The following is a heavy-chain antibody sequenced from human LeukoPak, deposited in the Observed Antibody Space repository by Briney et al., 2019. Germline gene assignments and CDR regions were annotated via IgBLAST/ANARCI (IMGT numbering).Heavy chain of an antibody. V-gene: IGHV4-34*01. CDR3: ARVRYSSSWYTWGRYYYYYYMDV. D-gene: IGHD6-13*01. CDR1: GGSFSGYY. CDR2: INHSGST. Sequence: SETLSLTCAVYGGSFSGYYWSWIRQPPGKGLEWIGEINHSGSTNYNPSLKSRVTISVDTSKNQFSLKLSSVTAADTAVYYCARVRYSSSWYTWGRYYYYYYMDVWGKGTTVTVSS. J-gene: IGHJ6*03.